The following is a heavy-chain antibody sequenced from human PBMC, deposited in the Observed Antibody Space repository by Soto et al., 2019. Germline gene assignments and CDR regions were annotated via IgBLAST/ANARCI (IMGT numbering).Heavy chain of an antibody. J-gene: IGHJ4*02. CDR2: ISWDGSNR. V-gene: IGHV3-43D*04. D-gene: IGHD3-3*01. Sequence: EVQLVESGGVVVQPGGSLRLSCAASGFTFDEYAMHWVRQPPGKGLEWVSLISWDGSNRYYADSVQGRFTISRDNSKYSLYLEMNSLRPEDTALYYCAKDISRGPTKNYDFWSGPDYWGQGTLVTASS. CDR1: GFTFDEYA. CDR3: AKDISRGPTKNYDFWSGPDY.